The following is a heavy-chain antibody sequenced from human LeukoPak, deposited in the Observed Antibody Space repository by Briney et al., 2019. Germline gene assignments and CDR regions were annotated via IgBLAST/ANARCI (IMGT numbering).Heavy chain of an antibody. J-gene: IGHJ5*02. CDR1: GYKFVSYW. CDR3: ARPAGSSGWYYH. Sequence: GESLKISCQISGYKFVSYWIGWVRQMPGKGLEWMGIIFPGDSDTRYSPSFEGQVTISADRSNNTAYLQWRSLEASDTAMYYCARPAGSSGWYYHWGQGTLVTVSS. D-gene: IGHD6-19*01. CDR2: IFPGDSDT. V-gene: IGHV5-51*01.